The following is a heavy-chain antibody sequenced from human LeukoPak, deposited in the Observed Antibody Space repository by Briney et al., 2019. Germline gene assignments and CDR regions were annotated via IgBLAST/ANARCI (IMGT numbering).Heavy chain of an antibody. D-gene: IGHD3-10*01. CDR3: ARATTEDVLLWFGELSEYFQH. CDR2: ISAYNGNT. CDR1: GYTFTSYG. Sequence: GASVKVSCKASGYTFTSYGISWVRQAPGQGLEWMGWISAYNGNTNYAQKLQGRVTMTTDTFTSTAYMELRSLRSDDTAVYYCARATTEDVLLWFGELSEYFQHWGQGTLVTVSS. J-gene: IGHJ1*01. V-gene: IGHV1-18*01.